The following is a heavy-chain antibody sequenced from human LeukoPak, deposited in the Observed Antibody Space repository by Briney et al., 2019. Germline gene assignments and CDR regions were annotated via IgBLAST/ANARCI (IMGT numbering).Heavy chain of an antibody. CDR1: GGTFSSYA. Sequence: ASVKVSCKASGGTFSSYAISWVRQAPGQGLEWMGGIIPIFGTANYAQKFQGRVTITADESTSTAYMELSSLRSEDTAVYYCARGRVEVLPAAISPYYFDYWGRGTLVTVSS. D-gene: IGHD2-2*01. CDR2: IIPIFGTA. CDR3: ARGRVEVLPAAISPYYFDY. J-gene: IGHJ4*02. V-gene: IGHV1-69*13.